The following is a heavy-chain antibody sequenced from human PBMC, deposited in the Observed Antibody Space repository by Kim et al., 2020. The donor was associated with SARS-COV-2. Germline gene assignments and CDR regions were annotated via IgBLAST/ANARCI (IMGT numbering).Heavy chain of an antibody. Sequence: YTPSPKTRVTNSVETSKTQFSLKLSSVTAADTAVYYCARQNSGSYYRDYWGQGTLVTVSS. D-gene: IGHD1-26*01. V-gene: IGHV4-39*01. CDR3: ARQNSGSYYRDY. J-gene: IGHJ4*02.